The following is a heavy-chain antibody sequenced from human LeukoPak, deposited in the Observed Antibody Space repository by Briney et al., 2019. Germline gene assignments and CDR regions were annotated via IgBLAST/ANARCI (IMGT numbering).Heavy chain of an antibody. J-gene: IGHJ4*02. CDR3: ATSSSVYYDSSGYYTPFDY. D-gene: IGHD3-22*01. Sequence: ASVKLSCNVSGYTLTEITMHWVRQAPGQGLEWMGGFDPEDGETIYAQKFQGRVTMTEDTSTDTAYMELSSLSSEDTAVYYCATSSSVYYDSSGYYTPFDYWGQGTLVTVSS. V-gene: IGHV1-24*01. CDR2: FDPEDGET. CDR1: GYTLTEIT.